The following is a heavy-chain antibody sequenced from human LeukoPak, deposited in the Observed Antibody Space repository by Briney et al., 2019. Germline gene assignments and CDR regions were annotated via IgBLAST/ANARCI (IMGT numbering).Heavy chain of an antibody. CDR2: IKSKADGETT. J-gene: IGHJ4*02. Sequence: GGSLRLSCAASRFTFSNAWMNWVRQAPGKGLEWVGRIKSKADGETTDYAAPVKGRFTISRDDSNNMVYLQMNSLKIEDTTVYYCAIDEPNYAPYDFDYWGQGTLVTVSS. V-gene: IGHV3-15*01. D-gene: IGHD4/OR15-4a*01. CDR1: RFTFSNAW. CDR3: AIDEPNYAPYDFDY.